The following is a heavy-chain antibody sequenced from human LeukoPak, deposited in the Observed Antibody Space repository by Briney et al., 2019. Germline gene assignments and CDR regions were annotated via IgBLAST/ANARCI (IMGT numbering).Heavy chain of an antibody. CDR1: RGSIGSSSNY. V-gene: IGHV4-39*01. Sequence: SETLSLTCTVSRGSIGSSSNYWGWIRQAPGKGLEWIGNVYYSGSTFYNPSLKSRVTISVDTSKNQFSLKLRSVTAADTAIYYCARASFNVAFGNWFDPWGQGTLVTVSS. J-gene: IGHJ5*02. CDR3: ARASFNVAFGNWFDP. CDR2: VYYSGST. D-gene: IGHD2-8*01.